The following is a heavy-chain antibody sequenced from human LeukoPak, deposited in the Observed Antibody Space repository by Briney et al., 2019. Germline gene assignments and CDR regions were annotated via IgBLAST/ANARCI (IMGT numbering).Heavy chain of an antibody. CDR3: ARWGIAVFIRDAYDI. Sequence: PSETHSLACGVYGGSFSGYCWSWIRQPPGKGLEWIGEINHSGSTNYNPSLGGRVTISVDTSKKQFSLKLTSVTAADTAMYYCARWGIAVFIRDAYDIWGQGTMVTVPS. CDR1: GGSFSGYC. D-gene: IGHD6-19*01. CDR2: INHSGST. J-gene: IGHJ3*02. V-gene: IGHV4-34*01.